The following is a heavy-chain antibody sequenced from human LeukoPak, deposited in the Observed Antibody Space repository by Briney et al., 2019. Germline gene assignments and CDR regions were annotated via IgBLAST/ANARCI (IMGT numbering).Heavy chain of an antibody. CDR3: ARVSIFGAPDYYYGMDV. J-gene: IGHJ6*02. Sequence: SETLSPTCAVYGGSFSGYYWSWIRQPPGKGLEWIGEINHSGSTNYNPSLKSRGTISVDTSKNQFSLKLSSVTAADTAVYYCARVSIFGAPDYYYGMDVWGQGTTVTVSS. CDR2: INHSGST. V-gene: IGHV4-34*01. CDR1: GGSFSGYY. D-gene: IGHD3-3*01.